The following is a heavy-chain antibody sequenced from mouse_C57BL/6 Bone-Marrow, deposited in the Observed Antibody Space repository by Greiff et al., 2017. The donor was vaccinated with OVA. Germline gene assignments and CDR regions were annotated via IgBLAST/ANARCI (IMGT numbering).Heavy chain of an antibody. Sequence: EVQGVESGPELVKPGASVKIPCKASGYTFTDYNMDWVKQSHGKSLEWIGDINPNNGGTIYNQKFKGKATLTVDKSSSTAYMELRSLTSEDTAVYYCARSGGYYGSSYYWYFDVWGTGTTVTVSS. CDR3: ARSGGYYGSSYYWYFDV. D-gene: IGHD1-1*01. V-gene: IGHV1-18*01. J-gene: IGHJ1*03. CDR1: GYTFTDYN. CDR2: INPNNGGT.